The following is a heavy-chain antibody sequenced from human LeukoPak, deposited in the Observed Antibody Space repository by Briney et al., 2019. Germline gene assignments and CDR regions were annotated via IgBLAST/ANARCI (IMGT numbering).Heavy chain of an antibody. CDR2: INPNSGGT. CDR1: GYTFTGYY. D-gene: IGHD3-22*01. Sequence: ASVKVSCKASGYTFTGYYMHWVRQAPGQGLERMGWINPNSGGTNYAQKFQGRVTMTRDTSISTAYMELSRLRSDDTAVYYCARGGYYDSSGYGVEPNAFDIWGQGTMVTVSS. J-gene: IGHJ3*02. V-gene: IGHV1-2*02. CDR3: ARGGYYDSSGYGVEPNAFDI.